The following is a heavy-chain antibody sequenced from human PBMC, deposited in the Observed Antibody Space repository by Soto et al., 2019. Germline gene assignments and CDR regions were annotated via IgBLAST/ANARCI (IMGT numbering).Heavy chain of an antibody. CDR3: ASSSGGPTPEYFQH. D-gene: IGHD3-10*01. Sequence: EVQLVESGGGLVQPGGSLIRSCAASGFTFSSYSMNWVRQAPGKGLEWVSYISSSSSTIYYADSVKGRFTISRDNAKNSLYLQMNSLRDEDTAVYYCASSSGGPTPEYFQHWGQGTLVTVSS. CDR1: GFTFSSYS. V-gene: IGHV3-48*02. J-gene: IGHJ1*01. CDR2: ISSSSSTI.